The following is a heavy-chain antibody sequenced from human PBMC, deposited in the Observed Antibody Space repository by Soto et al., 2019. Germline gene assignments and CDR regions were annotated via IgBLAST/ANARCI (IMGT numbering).Heavy chain of an antibody. D-gene: IGHD2-15*01. CDR2: ISGTSDYI. CDR3: ARDHRYCSGSSCRPYYDYYGMDV. Sequence: GGSLRLSCAASGFTFSSYSMNWVRQAPGRGLEWVAAISGTSDYIYYADSVKGRFTISRDNAKTSLYIQMNSLRAEDTAVYYCARDHRYCSGSSCRPYYDYYGMDVWGQGTTVTVSS. CDR1: GFTFSSYS. V-gene: IGHV3-21*01. J-gene: IGHJ6*02.